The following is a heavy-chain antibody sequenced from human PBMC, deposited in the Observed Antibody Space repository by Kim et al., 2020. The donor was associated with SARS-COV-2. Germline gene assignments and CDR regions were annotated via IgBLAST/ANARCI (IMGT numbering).Heavy chain of an antibody. CDR2: INSDGSST. CDR3: ASNPQYYYYGMDV. CDR1: GFTFSSYW. J-gene: IGHJ6*02. Sequence: GGSLRLSCAASGFTFSSYWMHWVRQAPGKGLVWVSRINSDGSSTSYADSVKGRFTISRDNAKNTLYLQMNSLRAEDTAVYYCASNPQYYYYGMDVWGQGTTVTVSS. V-gene: IGHV3-74*01.